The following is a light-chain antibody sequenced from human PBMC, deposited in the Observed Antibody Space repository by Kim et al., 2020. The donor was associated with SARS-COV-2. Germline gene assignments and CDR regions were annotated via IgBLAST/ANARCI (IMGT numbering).Light chain of an antibody. Sequence: DVQMTQSPTSLSASIGDRVTITCRASQNISSYLNWYQQKPGKAPNLLIYAASTLQSGVSSRFSATGSETDFTLTISYLQPDDFATYYCQQSSSTPITFGGGTKVYIK. CDR3: QQSSSTPIT. V-gene: IGKV1-39*01. J-gene: IGKJ4*01. CDR1: QNISSY. CDR2: AAS.